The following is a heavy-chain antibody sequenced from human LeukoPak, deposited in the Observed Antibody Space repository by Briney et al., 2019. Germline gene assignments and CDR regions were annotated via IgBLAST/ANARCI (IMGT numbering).Heavy chain of an antibody. CDR3: ALGDSGSSFDY. Sequence: GASVKVSCKASGYTFTDYYMHWVQQAPGKGLEWMGRVDPEDGETIYAEKFQGRVTITADTSTDTAYMELSSLRSEDTAVYYCALGDSGSSFDYWGQGTLVTVSS. CDR2: VDPEDGET. J-gene: IGHJ4*02. CDR1: GYTFTDYY. V-gene: IGHV1-69-2*01. D-gene: IGHD1-26*01.